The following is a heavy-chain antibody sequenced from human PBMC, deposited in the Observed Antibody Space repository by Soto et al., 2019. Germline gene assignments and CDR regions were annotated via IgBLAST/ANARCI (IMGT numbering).Heavy chain of an antibody. CDR2: ISYDGNNK. D-gene: IGHD4-17*01. Sequence: QVQLVESGGGVVQPGRSLRLSCAASGFTFSNYDMHWVRQAPGKGLEWVAVISYDGNNKYYADSVKGRFTISRDISKNPLSLHMNRLTAEDTAVYYCAKDRVPSPHDYGDYVCDYWGQGTLVTVSS. CDR3: AKDRVPSPHDYGDYVCDY. V-gene: IGHV3-30*18. J-gene: IGHJ4*02. CDR1: GFTFSNYD.